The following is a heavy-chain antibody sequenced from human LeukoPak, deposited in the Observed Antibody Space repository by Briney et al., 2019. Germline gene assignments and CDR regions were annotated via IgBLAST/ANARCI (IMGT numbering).Heavy chain of an antibody. CDR2: IHYSGTT. D-gene: IGHD4-11*01. CDR3: ARGTPYNP. J-gene: IGHJ5*02. Sequence: SETLSLTCTVSGASIDSGRYCWGWIRQPPGKGLEWIGSIHYSGTTYYDPSLKSRVTISIDTSNNQFSLKLSSVTAADTAVYYCARGTPYNPWGQGTLVTVSS. V-gene: IGHV4-39*07. CDR1: GASIDSGRYC.